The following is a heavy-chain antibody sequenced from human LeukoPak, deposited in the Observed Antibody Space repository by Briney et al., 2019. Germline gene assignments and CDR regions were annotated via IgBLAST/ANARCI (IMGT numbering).Heavy chain of an antibody. CDR3: ARVDRSSSWYGAIVNWFDP. J-gene: IGHJ5*02. Sequence: ASVKDSCKASGYTFTGYYMHWVRQAPGQGLEWMGWINPNSGGTNYAQKLQGRVTMTTDTSTSTAYMELRSLRSDDTAVYYCARVDRSSSWYGAIVNWFDPWGQGTLVTVSS. V-gene: IGHV1-2*02. CDR1: GYTFTGYY. D-gene: IGHD6-13*01. CDR2: INPNSGGT.